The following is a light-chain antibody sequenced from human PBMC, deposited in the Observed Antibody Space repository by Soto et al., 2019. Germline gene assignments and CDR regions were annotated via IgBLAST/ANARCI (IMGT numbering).Light chain of an antibody. CDR2: DVS. J-gene: IGLJ2*01. Sequence: QSVLTQPRSVSGSPGQSVTISCTGTSSDVGGYNYVSWYQQYPGKAPKLMIYDVSDRPSGVPDRFSGSKSGNTASLTISGLQAEDEANYYCCSYAGNYVLFGGGTQLTVL. CDR1: SSDVGGYNY. V-gene: IGLV2-11*01. CDR3: CSYAGNYVL.